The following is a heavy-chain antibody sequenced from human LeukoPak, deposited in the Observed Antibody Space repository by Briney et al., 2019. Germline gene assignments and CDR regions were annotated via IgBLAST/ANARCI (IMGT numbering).Heavy chain of an antibody. V-gene: IGHV4-59*12. CDR1: GDSITSFY. D-gene: IGHD3-10*01. CDR3: ARVIGRVRGFSPSFDY. CDR2: IYYSGST. Sequence: SETLSLTCTVSGDSITSFYWNWIRQPPGKGLEWIGYIYYSGSTNYNPPLKSRVTISVDTSKNQFSLKLSSVTAADTAVYYCARVIGRVRGFSPSFDYWGQGTLVTVSS. J-gene: IGHJ4*02.